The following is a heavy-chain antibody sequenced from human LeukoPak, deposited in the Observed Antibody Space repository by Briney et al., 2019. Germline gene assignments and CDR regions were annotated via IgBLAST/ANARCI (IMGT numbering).Heavy chain of an antibody. J-gene: IGHJ4*02. V-gene: IGHV3-7*02. CDR1: GFIFNNYA. CDR2: IKQDGSEK. D-gene: IGHD3-16*01. Sequence: GGSLRLSCAGSGFIFNNYAMHWVRQAPGKGLEWVANIKQDGSEKKCLDSVKGRFTISRDNAQNSLYLQMNSLRVEDTAVYYCTRSLDEWGQGTLVTVSS. CDR3: TRSLDE.